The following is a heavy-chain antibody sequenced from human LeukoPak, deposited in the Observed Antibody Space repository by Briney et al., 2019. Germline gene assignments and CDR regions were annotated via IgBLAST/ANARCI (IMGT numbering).Heavy chain of an antibody. Sequence: SETPSLTCTVSGGSISSSSYYWGWIRQPPGKGLEWIGSIYYSGSTYYNPSLKSRVTISVDTSKYQFSLKLSSVTAADTAVYYCARESYYYDSKGYYYMDVWGKGTTVTVSS. CDR3: ARESYYYDSKGYYYMDV. CDR2: IYYSGST. D-gene: IGHD3-22*01. V-gene: IGHV4-39*07. J-gene: IGHJ6*03. CDR1: GGSISSSSYY.